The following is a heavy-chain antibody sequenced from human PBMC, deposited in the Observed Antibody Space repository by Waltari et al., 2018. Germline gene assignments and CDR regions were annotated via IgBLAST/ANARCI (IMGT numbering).Heavy chain of an antibody. CDR2: ISGSGGST. V-gene: IGHV3-23*01. D-gene: IGHD5-12*01. CDR3: AATKALADY. Sequence: SWVRQAPGKGLEWVSAISGSGGSTYYADSVKGRFTISRDNSKNTLYLQMNSLRAEDTAVYYCAATKALADYWGQGTLVTVSS. J-gene: IGHJ4*02.